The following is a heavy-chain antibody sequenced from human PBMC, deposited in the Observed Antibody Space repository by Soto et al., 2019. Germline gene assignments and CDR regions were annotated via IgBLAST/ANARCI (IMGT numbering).Heavy chain of an antibody. Sequence: EVQLLESGGGLVQPGGSLRLSCAASGFTFSSYDLSLVRQAPGKGLYWVSAISGSGGSTYYADSVKGGFTISRDNSKNMLYHQMNSLTAEDTAVYYCAKEGWLGCMDVWGQGTTVTVSS. CDR3: AKEGWLGCMDV. CDR2: ISGSGGST. V-gene: IGHV3-23*01. D-gene: IGHD6-19*01. CDR1: GFTFSSYD. J-gene: IGHJ6*02.